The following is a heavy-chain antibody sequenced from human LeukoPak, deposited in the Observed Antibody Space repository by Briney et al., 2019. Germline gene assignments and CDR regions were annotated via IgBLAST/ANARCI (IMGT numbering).Heavy chain of an antibody. J-gene: IGHJ4*02. Sequence: PGGSLRLSCSASGFTFSSYAIYWVRQAPGKGLEYVSAISHNGDTTYYADSVKGRFTISRDNPKNTLYLQMSSLRAEDTAVYYCVRSDILNWGQGTLVTVSS. CDR3: VRSDILN. CDR1: GFTFSSYA. CDR2: ISHNGDTT. V-gene: IGHV3-64D*08.